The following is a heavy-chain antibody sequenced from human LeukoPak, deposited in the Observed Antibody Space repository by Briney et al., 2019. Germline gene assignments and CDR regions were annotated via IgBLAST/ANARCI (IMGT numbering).Heavy chain of an antibody. J-gene: IGHJ3*02. D-gene: IGHD1-26*01. CDR3: ARTDWMGASYDAFDI. CDR1: GYSFTSSW. CDR2: IYPGDSDT. V-gene: IGHV5-51*01. Sequence: PGESLKISCTGSGYSFTSSWIAWGRPMPGKGLEWMGIIYPGDSDTRYGPSFQGQVTISADTSITTAYLLWSSRTASDPAMYYCARTDWMGASYDAFDIWCQGTMVIVSS.